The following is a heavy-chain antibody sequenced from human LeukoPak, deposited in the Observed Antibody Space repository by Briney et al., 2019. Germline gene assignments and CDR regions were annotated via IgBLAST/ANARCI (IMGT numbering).Heavy chain of an antibody. J-gene: IGHJ4*02. V-gene: IGHV3-23*01. CDR3: TRPYCTSTSCYVLGYFDY. Sequence: GGSLRLSCAASGFTFSSYGMSWVRQAPGKGLEWVSAISGSGGSTYYADSVKGRFTISRDNAKNSVYLQMNSLRAEDTAVYYCTRPYCTSTSCYVLGYFDYWGQGTLVTVSS. CDR1: GFTFSSYG. CDR2: ISGSGGST. D-gene: IGHD2-2*01.